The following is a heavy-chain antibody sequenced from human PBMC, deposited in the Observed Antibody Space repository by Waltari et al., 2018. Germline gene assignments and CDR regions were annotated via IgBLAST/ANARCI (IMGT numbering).Heavy chain of an antibody. CDR2: INHSGST. V-gene: IGHV4-34*01. CDR3: ARGATFGVVAYYFDY. D-gene: IGHD3-3*01. J-gene: IGHJ4*02. Sequence: QVQLQQWGAGLLKPSETLSLTCAVYGGSFSGSYWTWIRQPPGKGLEWIGEINHSGSTNYNPSLKSRVTISVDTSKNQFSLKVSSVTAADTAVYYCARGATFGVVAYYFDYWGQGTLVTVSS. CDR1: GGSFSGSY.